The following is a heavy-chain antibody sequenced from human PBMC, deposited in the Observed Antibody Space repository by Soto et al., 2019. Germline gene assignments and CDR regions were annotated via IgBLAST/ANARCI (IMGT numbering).Heavy chain of an antibody. Sequence: PSETLSLTCTVSCGSISSGGYYWSWIRQPPGKGLEWIGYVYHTGRTSYNPSLKSRVSISVDTSKNQFSLNLDSVTAADTAVYFCARDFAYFDSWGQGTLVTVSS. J-gene: IGHJ4*02. D-gene: IGHD3-3*01. CDR1: CGSISSGGYY. CDR2: VYHTGRT. CDR3: ARDFAYFDS. V-gene: IGHV4-61*08.